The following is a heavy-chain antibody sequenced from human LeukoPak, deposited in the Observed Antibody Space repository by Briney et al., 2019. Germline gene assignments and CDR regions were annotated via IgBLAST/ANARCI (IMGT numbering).Heavy chain of an antibody. D-gene: IGHD2-15*01. Sequence: GGSLRLSCAASGFTFSIYGMSWVRQAPGKGLEWVSAISGSGGSTYYADSVKGRFTISRDNSKNTLYLQMNSLRAEDTAVYYCAKVPLLPPVGWFDPWGQGTLVTVSS. J-gene: IGHJ5*02. V-gene: IGHV3-23*01. CDR3: AKVPLLPPVGWFDP. CDR2: ISGSGGST. CDR1: GFTFSIYG.